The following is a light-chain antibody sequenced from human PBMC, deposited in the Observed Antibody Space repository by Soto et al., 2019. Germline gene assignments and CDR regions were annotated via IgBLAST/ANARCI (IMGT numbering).Light chain of an antibody. Sequence: EVVLTQSPATLSLSPGDRATLSCRASQSVSSYLAWYQQKPGQAPSLLIYDASNRATGIPARFSGSGSGTDFTLTISRLEPEDFAVYYCQQRSDWPLTFGGGTKVDIK. CDR2: DAS. J-gene: IGKJ4*01. V-gene: IGKV3-11*01. CDR3: QQRSDWPLT. CDR1: QSVSSY.